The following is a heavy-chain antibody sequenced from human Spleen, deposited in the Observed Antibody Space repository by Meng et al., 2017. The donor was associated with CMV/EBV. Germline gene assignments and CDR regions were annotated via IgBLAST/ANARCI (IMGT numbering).Heavy chain of an antibody. D-gene: IGHD1-1*01. CDR2: IYPGDSDT. J-gene: IGHJ5*02. CDR3: ARCVPNDLGGFDP. Sequence: GESLKISCKGFGYSFTTYWIGWVRQMPGKGLEWMGIIYPGDSDTRYSPSFQGQVTISADKSISTAYLQWSSLKASDTAMYYCARCVPNDLGGFDPWGQGTLVTVSS. CDR1: GYSFTTYW. V-gene: IGHV5-51*01.